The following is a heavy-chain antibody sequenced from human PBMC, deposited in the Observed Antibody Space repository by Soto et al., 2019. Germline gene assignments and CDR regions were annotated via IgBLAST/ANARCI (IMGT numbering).Heavy chain of an antibody. Sequence: QVQLVQSGAEVKKPGASVKVSCKASGYTFSTYGFSCVRQAPGQGLEWMGWIGADNGDTNYAQNFQGRVTMTTDTSTTPSYMALRSPTSDDTAVYFSARDWKGAEGFDPWGQGTLVTVSS. CDR3: ARDWKGAEGFDP. D-gene: IGHD1-1*01. CDR1: GYTFSTYG. V-gene: IGHV1-18*01. J-gene: IGHJ5*02. CDR2: IGADNGDT.